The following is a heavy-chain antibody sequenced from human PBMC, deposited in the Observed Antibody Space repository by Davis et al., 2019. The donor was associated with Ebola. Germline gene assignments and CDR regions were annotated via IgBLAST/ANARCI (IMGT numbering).Heavy chain of an antibody. V-gene: IGHV4-59*01. D-gene: IGHD5-18*01. CDR3: ARLPAMVLRGAFDI. CDR1: GDSISRYY. Sequence: MPSETLSLTCTVSGDSISRYYWSWIRQSPGKGLEWIGYIYYSGSTNYNPSLKSRVTISVDTSKNQFSLKLSSVTAADTAVYYCARLPAMVLRGAFDIWGQGTMVTVSS. J-gene: IGHJ3*02. CDR2: IYYSGST.